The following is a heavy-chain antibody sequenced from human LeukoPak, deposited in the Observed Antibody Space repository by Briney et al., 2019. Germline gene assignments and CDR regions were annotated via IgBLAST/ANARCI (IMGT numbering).Heavy chain of an antibody. V-gene: IGHV4-39*01. CDR2: IYYSGST. Sequence: PSETLSLTCTVSGGSISSSSYYWGWIRQPPGKGLEWIGCIYYSGSTYYNPSLKSRVTISVDTSKNQFSLKLSSVTAADTAVYYCARLRVGEFDPWGQGTLVTVSS. CDR3: ARLRVGEFDP. J-gene: IGHJ5*02. D-gene: IGHD3-10*01. CDR1: GGSISSSSYY.